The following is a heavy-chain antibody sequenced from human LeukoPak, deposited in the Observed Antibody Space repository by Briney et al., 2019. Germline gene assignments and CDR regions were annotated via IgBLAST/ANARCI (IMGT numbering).Heavy chain of an antibody. J-gene: IGHJ3*02. CDR3: ARDFPSMGSSSWVNAFDI. CDR1: GGSISSGGYY. CDR2: IYHSGST. Sequence: SETLSLTCTVSGGSISSGGYYWSWIRQPPGKGLEWIGYIYHSGSTYYNPSLKSRVTISVDRSKNQFSLKLSSVTAADTAVYYCARDFPSMGSSSWVNAFDIWGQGTMVTVSS. V-gene: IGHV4-30-2*01. D-gene: IGHD6-13*01.